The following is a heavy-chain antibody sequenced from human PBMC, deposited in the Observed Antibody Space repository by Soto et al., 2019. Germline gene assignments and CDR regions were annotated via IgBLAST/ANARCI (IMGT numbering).Heavy chain of an antibody. CDR1: GGSFSGYY. D-gene: IGHD2-2*01. CDR2: INHSGST. V-gene: IGHV4-34*01. J-gene: IGHJ5*02. CDR3: ARGVYLTDEAAMQWFDP. Sequence: QVQLQQWGAGLLKPSETLSLTCAVYGGSFSGYYWSWIRQPPGKGLEWIGEINHSGSTNYNPSLKSRVTISVDTSKNQFSLKLSSVTAADTAVYYCARGVYLTDEAAMQWFDPWGQGTLVTVSS.